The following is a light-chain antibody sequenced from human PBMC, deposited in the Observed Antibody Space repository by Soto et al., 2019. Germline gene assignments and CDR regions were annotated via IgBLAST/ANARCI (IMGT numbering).Light chain of an antibody. CDR1: QNIRGNE. V-gene: IGKV3-20*01. J-gene: IGKJ1*01. Sequence: EVVLTQSPGALSLSPGEGVTLSCRASQNIRGNELAWYRQKRGQAPRLLIYGGSSRAEGIPDRFSGRGTGTNFTLTISRLEPEDSAVYYCQDYGTSPPWPFSQGTKLEIK. CDR3: QDYGTSPPWP. CDR2: GGS.